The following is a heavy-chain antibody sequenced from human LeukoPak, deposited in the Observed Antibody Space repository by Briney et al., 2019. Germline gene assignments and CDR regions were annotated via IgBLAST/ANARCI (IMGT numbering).Heavy chain of an antibody. CDR1: GYTLTELS. CDR2: FDPEDGET. Sequence: ASVKVSCKVSGYTLTELSMHWVRQAPGKGLEWMGGFDPEDGETIYAQKFQGRVTMTEDTSTDTAYMELSRLRSEDTAVYYCATVGNGFYYFDYWGQGTLVTVSS. CDR3: ATVGNGFYYFDY. D-gene: IGHD1-26*01. V-gene: IGHV1-24*01. J-gene: IGHJ4*02.